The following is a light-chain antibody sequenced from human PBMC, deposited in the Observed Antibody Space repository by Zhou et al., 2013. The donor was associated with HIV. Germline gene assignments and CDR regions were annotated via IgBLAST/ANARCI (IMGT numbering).Light chain of an antibody. CDR2: YTY. CDR1: KDITLY. CDR3: QQYDSLPFT. Sequence: DVQMTQSPSSLSASVGDTVTITCQADKDITLYVAWYHQKPGRAPRLLILYTYNLQAGVPSKFSGRGYGKQFTLTITNLQAEDSGTYYCQQYDSLPFTFGPGTRLDIK. J-gene: IGKJ3*01. V-gene: IGKV1-33*01.